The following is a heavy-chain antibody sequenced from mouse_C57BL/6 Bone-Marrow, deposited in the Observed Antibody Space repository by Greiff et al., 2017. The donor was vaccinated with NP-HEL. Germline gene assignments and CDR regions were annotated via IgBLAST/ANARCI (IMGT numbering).Heavy chain of an antibody. J-gene: IGHJ4*01. V-gene: IGHV5-12*01. CDR3: ARRYYYGYAMDY. CDR1: GFTFSDYY. CDR2: ISNGGGST. D-gene: IGHD1-1*01. Sequence: EVMLVESGGGLVQPGGSLKLSCAASGFTFSDYYMYWVRQTPETRLEWVAYISNGGGSTYYPDTVKGRFTISRDNAKNTLYLQMSRLKSEDTAMYYCARRYYYGYAMDYWGQGTSVTVSS.